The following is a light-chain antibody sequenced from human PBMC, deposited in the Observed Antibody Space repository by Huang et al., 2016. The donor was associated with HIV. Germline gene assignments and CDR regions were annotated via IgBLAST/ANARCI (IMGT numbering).Light chain of an antibody. J-gene: IGKJ1*01. CDR3: QQYGSSPKT. CDR1: QSVSNNY. CDR2: GAS. V-gene: IGKV3-20*01. Sequence: EVVLTQSPGTLSLSPGERATLSCRASQSVSNNYFAWYQQKSGQAPRLLIYGASSRATGITDRVSGSGSGTDFTLTISRLEPEDFAVFYCQQYGSSPKTFGQGTKVEI.